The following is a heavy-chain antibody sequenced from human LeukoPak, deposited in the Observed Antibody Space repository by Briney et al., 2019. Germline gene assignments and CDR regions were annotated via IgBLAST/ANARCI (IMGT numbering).Heavy chain of an antibody. CDR3: AREGTDYGDYKNWSDP. J-gene: IGHJ5*02. V-gene: IGHV3-33*01. CDR1: GFTFSSFA. D-gene: IGHD4-17*01. Sequence: GGSLRLSCAASGFTFSSFAIHWVRRVPGKGLEWVAAIWYDGSSKHYVDSVKGRFIISRDNSKNTVYLQMNSLRVEDTAVYYCAREGTDYGDYKNWSDPWGQGTLVTVSS. CDR2: IWYDGSSK.